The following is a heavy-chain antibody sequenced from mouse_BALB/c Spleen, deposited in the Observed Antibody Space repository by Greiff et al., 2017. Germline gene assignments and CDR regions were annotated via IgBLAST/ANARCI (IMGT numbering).Heavy chain of an antibody. CDR1: GFTFSSYT. Sequence: EVKVIESGGGLVQPGGSLKLSCAASGFTFSSYTMSWVRQTPEKRLEWVAYISNGGGSTYYPDTVKGRFTISRDNAKNTLYLQMSSLKSEDTAMYYCARLYGNYWYFDVWGAGTTVTVSS. CDR2: ISNGGGST. V-gene: IGHV5-12-2*01. D-gene: IGHD2-10*02. CDR3: ARLYGNYWYFDV. J-gene: IGHJ1*01.